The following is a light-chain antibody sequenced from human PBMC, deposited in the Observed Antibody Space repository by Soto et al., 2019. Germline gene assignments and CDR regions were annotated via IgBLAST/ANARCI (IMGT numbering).Light chain of an antibody. Sequence: QSALTQPRSVSGSPGQSVTISCTGTSSDVGGYNYVSWYQQHPGKAPKLIMYDVSKRPSGVPDSFSGSKSGKTASLTISGLQAEDEAEYYCCSYAGSYTYVFGTGTKVTVL. CDR1: SSDVGGYNY. V-gene: IGLV2-11*01. CDR3: CSYAGSYTYV. J-gene: IGLJ1*01. CDR2: DVS.